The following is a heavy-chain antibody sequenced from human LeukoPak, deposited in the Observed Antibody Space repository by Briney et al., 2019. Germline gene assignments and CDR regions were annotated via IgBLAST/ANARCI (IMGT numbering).Heavy chain of an antibody. V-gene: IGHV3-11*01. CDR3: ARGVAARGFDY. Sequence: GGSLTLSCAASGFTFGDYYISWIRQAPGKVREWVSYISSRGRTIYYADSVKGRFTIPRDNAKNSLYLQMNSLSAGDTAVYYCARGVAARGFDYWGQGTLVTVSS. CDR2: ISSRGRTI. J-gene: IGHJ4*02. D-gene: IGHD6-6*01. CDR1: GFTFGDYY.